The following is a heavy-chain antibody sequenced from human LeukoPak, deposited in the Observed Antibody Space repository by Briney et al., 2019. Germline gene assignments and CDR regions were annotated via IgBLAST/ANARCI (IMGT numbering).Heavy chain of an antibody. CDR2: INHSGST. D-gene: IGHD4-23*01. J-gene: IGHJ4*02. CDR1: GGSFSGYY. V-gene: IGHV4-34*01. CDR3: ARGASSVTDY. Sequence: TLSLTCAVYGGSFSGYYWSWIRQPPGKGLEWIGEINHSGSTNYNPSLKSRVTISVDTPKNQFSLKLSSVTAADTAVYYCARGASSVTDYWGQGTLVTVSS.